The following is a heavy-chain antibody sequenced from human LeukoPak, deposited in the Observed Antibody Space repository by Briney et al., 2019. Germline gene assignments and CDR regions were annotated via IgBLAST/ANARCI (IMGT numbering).Heavy chain of an antibody. Sequence: SETLSLTCTVSGGSISSRSYYWGWIRQPPGKGLEWIGIIYYSGSTYSNPSLRSRVTISVDTSKNQFSLKLSSVTAADTAVYYCARDPGTETFDYWGQGTLVTVSS. CDR1: GGSISSRSYY. V-gene: IGHV4-39*02. CDR2: IYYSGST. D-gene: IGHD3-10*01. J-gene: IGHJ4*02. CDR3: ARDPGTETFDY.